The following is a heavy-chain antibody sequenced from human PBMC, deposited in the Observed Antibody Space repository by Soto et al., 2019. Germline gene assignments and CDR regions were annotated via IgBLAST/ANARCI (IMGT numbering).Heavy chain of an antibody. D-gene: IGHD3-10*01. J-gene: IGHJ4*02. Sequence: EVRLLESGGGLVQPGGSLRLSCAASGFTFSNYAMTWVRQAPGKGLEWVSGLNGSGGSTSSADSVKGRFAISRDNSKNTLYLQMNSVRDGDTAVYYGARGFSAGKGSPPDYWGQGTLVTVSS. CDR1: GFTFSNYA. V-gene: IGHV3-23*01. CDR2: LNGSGGST. CDR3: ARGFSAGKGSPPDY.